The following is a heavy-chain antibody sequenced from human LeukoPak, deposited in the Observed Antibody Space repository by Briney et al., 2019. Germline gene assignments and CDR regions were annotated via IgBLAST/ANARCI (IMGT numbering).Heavy chain of an antibody. V-gene: IGHV4-39*01. Sequence: SETLSLTCTVSGGSITSNSYSWGWIRQPPGKGLQWIVTLSHAGTNYYNPSLNSLVTMPVNRSKNQLSLKLTSVPATDPAIYNCARLRGGVQLWGVWAKGNLVTVSS. D-gene: IGHD5-18*01. CDR2: LSHAGTN. CDR1: GGSITSNSYS. CDR3: ARLRGGVQLWGV. J-gene: IGHJ4*02.